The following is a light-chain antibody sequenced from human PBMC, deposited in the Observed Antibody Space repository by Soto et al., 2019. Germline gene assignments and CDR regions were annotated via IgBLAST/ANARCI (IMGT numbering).Light chain of an antibody. J-gene: IGKJ1*01. CDR1: QSVSIN. Sequence: EIVMTQSPATLSVSPGEIATLSCRASQSVSINLAWYQQKPGQAPRLLMYGASIRAAGVPDRFSGSGSGTEFTLTISRLEPEDFTVYYCHHYETFGQGTKVDIK. CDR3: HHYET. CDR2: GAS. V-gene: IGKV3D-15*01.